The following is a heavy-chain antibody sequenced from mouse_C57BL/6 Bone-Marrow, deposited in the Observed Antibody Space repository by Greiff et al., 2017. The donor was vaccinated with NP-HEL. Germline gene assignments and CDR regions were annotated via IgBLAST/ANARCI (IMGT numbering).Heavy chain of an antibody. CDR3: ARGSNWDSWFAY. D-gene: IGHD4-1*02. V-gene: IGHV1-26*01. CDR2: INPNNGGT. Sequence: VQLQQSGPELVKPGASVKISCKASGYTFTDYYMNWVKQSHGKSLEWIGDINPNNGGTSYNQKFKGKATLTVDKSSSTAYMELRSLTSEDSAVYYCARGSNWDSWFAYWGQGTLVTVSA. CDR1: GYTFTDYY. J-gene: IGHJ3*01.